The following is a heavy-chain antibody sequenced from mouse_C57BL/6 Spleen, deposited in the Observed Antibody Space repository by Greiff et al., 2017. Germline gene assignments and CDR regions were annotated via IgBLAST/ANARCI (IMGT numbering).Heavy chain of an antibody. CDR1: GFTFSDAW. V-gene: IGHV6-6*01. CDR2: IRNKANNHAT. J-gene: IGHJ3*01. D-gene: IGHD4-1*02. Sequence: EVKLMESGGGLVQPGGSMKLSCAASGFTFSDAWMDWVRQSPEKGLEWVAEIRNKANNHATYYAESVKGRFTISRDDSKSSVYLQMNSIRAEDTGIYYCTPNWVAWFAYWGQGTLVTVSA. CDR3: TPNWVAWFAY.